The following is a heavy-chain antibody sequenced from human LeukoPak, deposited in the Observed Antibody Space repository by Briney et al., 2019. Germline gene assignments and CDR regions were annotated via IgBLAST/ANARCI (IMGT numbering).Heavy chain of an antibody. J-gene: IGHJ6*02. V-gene: IGHV1-2*02. CDR3: AIESGYDYYYGMDV. D-gene: IGHD5-12*01. Sequence: ASVKVSCKASGYTFTGYYMHWVRQAPGQGLEWMGWINPNSGGTNYAQKFQGRVTMTRDTSISTAYMELSRLRSDDTAVYYCAIESGYDYYYGMDVWGQGTTVTVYS. CDR1: GYTFTGYY. CDR2: INPNSGGT.